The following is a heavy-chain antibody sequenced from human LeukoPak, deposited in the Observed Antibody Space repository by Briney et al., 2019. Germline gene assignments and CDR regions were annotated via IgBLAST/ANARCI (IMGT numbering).Heavy chain of an antibody. CDR1: GFTFSSYS. CDR3: ARDRVAPDAFDI. V-gene: IGHV3-21*01. J-gene: IGHJ3*02. Sequence: GGSLRLSCAASGFTFSSYSMNWVRQAPGKGLEWVSSISSSSSYIYYADSVKGRFTISRDNAKNSLYLQMNSLRAEDTAVYYCARDRVAPDAFDIWGRGTMVTVSS. CDR2: ISSSSSYI.